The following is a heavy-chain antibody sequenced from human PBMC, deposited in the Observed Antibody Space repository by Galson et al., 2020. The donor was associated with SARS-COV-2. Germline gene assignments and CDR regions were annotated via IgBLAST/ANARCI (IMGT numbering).Heavy chain of an antibody. CDR1: GFAFGDYS. Sequence: GGSLRLSCTASGFAFGDYSMSWFRQAPGKGLEWVGFIRSKAYGGTTEYAASVKGRFTISRDDSNSIAYLQMNSLKTEDTAVYYCTRGRSGWTGGYWGQGTLVTVSS. V-gene: IGHV3-49*03. CDR2: IRSKAYGGTT. J-gene: IGHJ4*02. CDR3: TRGRSGWTGGY. D-gene: IGHD6-19*01.